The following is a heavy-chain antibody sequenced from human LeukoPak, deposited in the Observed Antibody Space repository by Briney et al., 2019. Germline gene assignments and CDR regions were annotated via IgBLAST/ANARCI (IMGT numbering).Heavy chain of an antibody. CDR1: GFTFDDYA. D-gene: IGHD1-26*01. J-gene: IGHJ4*02. CDR3: AGASDIVGATFDH. Sequence: PGGSLRLSFAASGFTFDDYAMHWVRQAPGKGLEWVSGISWNSGSIGYADSVKGRFTISRDNAKNSLYLQMNSLRAEDTALYYCAGASDIVGATFDHWGQGALVTVSS. V-gene: IGHV3-9*01. CDR2: ISWNSGSI.